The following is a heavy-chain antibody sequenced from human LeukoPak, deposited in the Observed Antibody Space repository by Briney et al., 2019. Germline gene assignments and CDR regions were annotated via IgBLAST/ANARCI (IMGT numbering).Heavy chain of an antibody. V-gene: IGHV4-30-4*01. Sequence: PSQTLSLTCTVSGGSISSGDYYWSWIRQPPGKGLEWIEYIYYSGSTYYNPSLKSRVTISVDTSKTQFSLKLSSVTAADTAVYYCARELTYYDILTGYSPTAWFDPWGQGTLVTVSS. D-gene: IGHD3-9*01. CDR2: IYYSGST. CDR3: ARELTYYDILTGYSPTAWFDP. CDR1: GGSISSGDYY. J-gene: IGHJ5*02.